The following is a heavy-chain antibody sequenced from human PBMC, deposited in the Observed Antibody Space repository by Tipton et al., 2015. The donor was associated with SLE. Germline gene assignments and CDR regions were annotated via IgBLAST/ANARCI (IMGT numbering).Heavy chain of an antibody. CDR1: GGSISSSSYY. CDR2: IYCSWST. Sequence: TLSLTCTVSGGSISSSSYYWGWIRQPPGKGLEGIGSIYCSWSTYYTPSLKSRVTISVDTSKNQFSLKLSSVTAADTAVYYCARHYGSRYFDYWGQGTLVTVSS. D-gene: IGHD1-26*01. CDR3: ARHYGSRYFDY. V-gene: IGHV4-39*01. J-gene: IGHJ4*02.